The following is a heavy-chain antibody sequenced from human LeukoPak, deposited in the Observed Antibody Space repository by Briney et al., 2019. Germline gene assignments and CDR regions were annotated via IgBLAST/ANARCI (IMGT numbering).Heavy chain of an antibody. CDR3: AKVYSAYDWSYYYYGLDV. D-gene: IGHD5-12*01. V-gene: IGHV3-21*04. CDR1: AFSLNAYN. Sequence: GGSLRLSCAASAFSLNAYNMNWVRQAPGKGLEWVSSISYTGTYIYYADSVKGRFTISRDNAQNSLYLQMNSLRAEDTAIYYCAKVYSAYDWSYYYYGLDVWGQGTTVTVSS. CDR2: ISYTGTYI. J-gene: IGHJ6*02.